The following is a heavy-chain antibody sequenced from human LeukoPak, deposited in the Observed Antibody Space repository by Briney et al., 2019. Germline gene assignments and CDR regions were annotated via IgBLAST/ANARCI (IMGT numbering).Heavy chain of an antibody. V-gene: IGHV3-7*01. Sequence: GGSLRLSCAASGFTFSSYWMSWVRQAPGKGLEWVANIKQDGSEKYYADSVKGRFTISRDNSKNTLYLQMNSLRAEDTAVYYCARDGIAAAGSYYYYYYMDVWGKGTTVTVSS. CDR1: GFTFSSYW. J-gene: IGHJ6*03. CDR3: ARDGIAAAGSYYYYYYMDV. CDR2: IKQDGSEK. D-gene: IGHD6-13*01.